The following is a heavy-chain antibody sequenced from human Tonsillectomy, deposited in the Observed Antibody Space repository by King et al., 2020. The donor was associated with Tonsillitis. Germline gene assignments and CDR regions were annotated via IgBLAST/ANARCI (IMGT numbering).Heavy chain of an antibody. Sequence: VQLVESGGGLVKPGGSLRLSCAASGFTFTTYSMNWVRQAPGKGLEWVSSISSMTSSIYYADSVKGRFTISRDNAKNSLYLQMNSLRAEDMAVYYCATSGLADYFIDYWGQGTLVTVSS. CDR2: ISSMTSSI. D-gene: IGHD2/OR15-2a*01. CDR1: GFTFTTYS. V-gene: IGHV3-21*01. CDR3: ATSGLADYFIDY. J-gene: IGHJ4*02.